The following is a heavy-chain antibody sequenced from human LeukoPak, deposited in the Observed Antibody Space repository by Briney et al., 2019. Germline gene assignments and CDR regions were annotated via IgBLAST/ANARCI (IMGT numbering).Heavy chain of an antibody. V-gene: IGHV4-61*01. CDR3: ATGGVTNDY. Sequence: SETLSLTCTVSGGSVSSGSYYWSCIRQPPGKGLEWIGYIYYSGSTNYNPSLKSRVTISVDTSKNQFSLKLSSVTAADTAVYYCATGGVTNDYWGQGTLVTVSS. D-gene: IGHD3-16*01. CDR2: IYYSGST. CDR1: GGSVSSGSYY. J-gene: IGHJ4*02.